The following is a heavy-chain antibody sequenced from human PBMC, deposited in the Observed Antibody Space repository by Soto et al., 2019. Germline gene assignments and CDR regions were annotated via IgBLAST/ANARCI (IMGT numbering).Heavy chain of an antibody. V-gene: IGHV3-23*01. CDR1: GFTFSSYA. CDR3: AKPHYDYGDYVYYYGMDV. D-gene: IGHD4-17*01. J-gene: IGHJ6*02. Sequence: GGSLRLSCAASGFTFSSYAMSWVRQAPGKGLEWVSAISGSGGSTYYADSVKGRFTISRDNSKNTLYLQMNSLRAEDTAVYYCAKPHYDYGDYVYYYGMDVWGQGTTVTVSS. CDR2: ISGSGGST.